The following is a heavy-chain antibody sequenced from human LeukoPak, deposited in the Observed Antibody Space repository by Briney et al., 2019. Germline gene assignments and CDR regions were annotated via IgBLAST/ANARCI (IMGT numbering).Heavy chain of an antibody. CDR1: GCTFSTYG. CDR2: ISTSNGDT. V-gene: IGHV1-18*01. D-gene: IGHD3-16*01. J-gene: IGHJ4*02. Sequence: ASVKVSCKASGCTFSTYGISWVRQAPGQGLEWMGWISTSNGDTKYAQKLQGRVTMTTDTSTSTAYMELRNLRSDDTAVYYCAREGLGELTLDYWGQGTLVTVSS. CDR3: AREGLGELTLDY.